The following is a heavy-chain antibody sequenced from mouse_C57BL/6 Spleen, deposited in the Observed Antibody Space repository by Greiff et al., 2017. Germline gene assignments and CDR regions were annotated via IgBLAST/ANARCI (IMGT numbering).Heavy chain of an antibody. V-gene: IGHV1-82*01. Sequence: VQLQQSGPELVKPGASVKISCKASGYAFSSSWMNWVKQRPGKGLEWIGRIYPGDGDTNYNGKFKGKATLTADKSSSTAYMQLRSLTSEDSAVYFCGRLLRSDFDVWGTGTTVTVSS. CDR1: GYAFSSSW. D-gene: IGHD1-1*01. CDR2: IYPGDGDT. CDR3: GRLLRSDFDV. J-gene: IGHJ1*03.